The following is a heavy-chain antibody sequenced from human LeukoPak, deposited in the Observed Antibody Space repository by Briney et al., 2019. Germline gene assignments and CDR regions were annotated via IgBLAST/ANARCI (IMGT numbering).Heavy chain of an antibody. Sequence: GGSLRLSCSASGFTFDSYEMHWVRQAPGKGLEYVSGISRNGRTTRNSDSVKGRFTISRDNSKNMLFLQMTSLRAEDTAVYYCVNQISGWVYWGQGTLVTVSS. CDR3: VNQISGWVY. CDR1: GFTFDSYE. D-gene: IGHD6-19*01. CDR2: ISRNGRTT. V-gene: IGHV3-64D*06. J-gene: IGHJ4*02.